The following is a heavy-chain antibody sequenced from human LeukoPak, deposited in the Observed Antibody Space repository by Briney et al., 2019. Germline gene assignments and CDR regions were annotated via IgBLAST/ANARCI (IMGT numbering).Heavy chain of an antibody. CDR3: ARDRVPPRGSYFAYGMDV. CDR1: GYTFTGYY. D-gene: IGHD1-26*01. Sequence: ASVKVSCKASGYTFTGYYMHWVRQAPGQGLEWMGWINPNSGGTNYAQKFQGRVTMTRDTSISTAYMELSRLRSDDTAVYYCARDRVPPRGSYFAYGMDVWGKGTTVTVSS. V-gene: IGHV1-2*02. CDR2: INPNSGGT. J-gene: IGHJ6*04.